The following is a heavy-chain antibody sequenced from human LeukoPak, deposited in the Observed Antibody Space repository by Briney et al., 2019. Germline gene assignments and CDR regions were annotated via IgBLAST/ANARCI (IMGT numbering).Heavy chain of an antibody. D-gene: IGHD6-13*01. Sequence: SETQSLTCAVSGYSISSGYYWGWIRQPPGKGLEWIGSIYHSGSTYYNPSLKSRVTISVDTSKNQFSLKLSSVTAADTAVYYCARQSVAAAGDFDYWGQGTLVTVSS. J-gene: IGHJ4*02. CDR1: GYSISSGYY. CDR2: IYHSGST. V-gene: IGHV4-38-2*01. CDR3: ARQSVAAAGDFDY.